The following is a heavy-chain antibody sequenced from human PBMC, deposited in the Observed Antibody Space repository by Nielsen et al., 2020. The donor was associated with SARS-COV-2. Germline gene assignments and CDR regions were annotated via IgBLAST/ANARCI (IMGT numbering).Heavy chain of an antibody. CDR1: AFAFRDYW. J-gene: IGHJ4*02. CDR3: AREQWVGSRGLEY. CDR2: INTDGSWT. V-gene: IGHV3-74*03. Sequence: GESLKISCAASAFAFRDYWMHWVRQAPGKGLVWVSRINTDGSWTSYADSVQGRFTISRDNAKNTLYLQMNSLTADDTAVYYCAREQWVGSRGLEYWGPGTLVTVSS. D-gene: IGHD6-19*01.